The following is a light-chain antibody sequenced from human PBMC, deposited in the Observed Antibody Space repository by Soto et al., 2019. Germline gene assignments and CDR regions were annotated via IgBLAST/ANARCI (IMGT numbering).Light chain of an antibody. V-gene: IGKV3-20*01. CDR2: GAS. Sequence: EIVLTQSPGTLSLSPGERATLSCRASQSVSSSYLAWYQQKPGQAPRLLIDGASSRATGIPDRFSGSGSGTDFTLTISSLEPEDFAVYYCQQYGSSPPLTFGGGTKVEIK. J-gene: IGKJ4*01. CDR1: QSVSSSY. CDR3: QQYGSSPPLT.